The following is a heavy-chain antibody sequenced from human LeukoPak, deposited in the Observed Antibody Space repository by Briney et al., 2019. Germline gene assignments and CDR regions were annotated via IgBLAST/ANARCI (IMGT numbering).Heavy chain of an antibody. Sequence: ASVKVSCKVSGYTLTELSMHWVRQAPGKGPEWMGGFDPEDGETIYAQKFQGRVTMTEDTSTDTAYMELSSLRSEDTAVYYCATPRDYYVYFDYWGQGTLVTVSS. V-gene: IGHV1-24*01. J-gene: IGHJ4*02. CDR3: ATPRDYYVYFDY. CDR2: FDPEDGET. CDR1: GYTLTELS. D-gene: IGHD3-22*01.